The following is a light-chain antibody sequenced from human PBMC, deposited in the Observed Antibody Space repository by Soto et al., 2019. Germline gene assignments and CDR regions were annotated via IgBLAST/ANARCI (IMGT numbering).Light chain of an antibody. J-gene: IGLJ2*01. V-gene: IGLV1-40*01. CDR1: SSNIGAGYD. CDR3: QSYDSSLRGVV. Sequence: QSVLTQPPSVSGAPGQRVTISCTGSSSNIGAGYDVHWYQQLPGTAPKLLMYGNSNRPSGVPDRFSGSKSGTSASLAITGLQAEDEDYYYGQSYDSSLRGVVFGGGTKLTVL. CDR2: GNS.